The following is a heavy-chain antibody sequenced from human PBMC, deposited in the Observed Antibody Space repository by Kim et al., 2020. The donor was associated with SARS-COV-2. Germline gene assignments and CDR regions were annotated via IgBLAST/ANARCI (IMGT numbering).Heavy chain of an antibody. V-gene: IGHV3-74*01. CDR2: GRTT. D-gene: IGHD1-1*01. J-gene: IGHJ4*02. CDR3: ARGTDSLDY. Sequence: GRTTRHADFVSGRFTISSDNAKNTFYLDMSSLRADDTGVYFCARGTDSLDYWGQGTRVTVSS.